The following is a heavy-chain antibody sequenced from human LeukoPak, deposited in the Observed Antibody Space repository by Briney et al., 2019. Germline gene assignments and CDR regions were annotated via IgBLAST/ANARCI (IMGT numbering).Heavy chain of an antibody. CDR1: GGSISGSSWF. V-gene: IGHV4-39*01. D-gene: IGHD3-22*01. CDR2: VSSGGTT. CDR3: STYYFDSSGYLTGFDY. Sequence: PSETLSLTCTVSGGSISGSSWFWGWSRQPPGKGLERIGSVSSGGTTYYNPSLKSRVTISVGTSKTQFSLKLSTVTAADTAIYYCSTYYFDSSGYLTGFDYWGQGTLVTVSS. J-gene: IGHJ4*02.